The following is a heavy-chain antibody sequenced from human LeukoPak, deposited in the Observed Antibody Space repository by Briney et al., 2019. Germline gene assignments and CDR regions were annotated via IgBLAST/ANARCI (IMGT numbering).Heavy chain of an antibody. Sequence: PSETLSLTCTVSGGSIRSSSYYWGWIRQPPGQGLEWIGSIYYSGSTYYNASLKSRGTISVDTSKNQFSLKLNSVTAADTAVYFCARQVVAVAGTGYFDYWGQGTLVTVSS. J-gene: IGHJ4*02. CDR3: ARQVVAVAGTGYFDY. CDR2: IYYSGST. D-gene: IGHD6-19*01. CDR1: GGSIRSSSYY. V-gene: IGHV4-39*01.